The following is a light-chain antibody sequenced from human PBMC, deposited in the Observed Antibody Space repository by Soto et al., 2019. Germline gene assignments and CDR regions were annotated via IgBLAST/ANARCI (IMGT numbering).Light chain of an antibody. Sequence: ILLIQSPATLSLSPGERATLSCRASQSVGSYLAWYQHKPGQAPRLLISDASNRATGIPARFSGSGSGTDFTLTITSLQSEDFAVYYCQHYNNWPTFALGTKVDIK. V-gene: IGKV3-11*01. CDR1: QSVGSY. CDR3: QHYNNWPT. CDR2: DAS. J-gene: IGKJ1*01.